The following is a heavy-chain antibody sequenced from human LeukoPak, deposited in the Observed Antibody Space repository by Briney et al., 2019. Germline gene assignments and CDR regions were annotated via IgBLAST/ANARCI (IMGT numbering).Heavy chain of an antibody. Sequence: KSGESLKISCKGSGYSLTSYWIGWVRHMPGKGLECMGIIYPGDSDTRYSPSFQGQVTISADKSISTAYLQWSSLKASDTAMYYCARLYYYDSSGYYPDYWGQGTLVTVSS. J-gene: IGHJ4*02. D-gene: IGHD3-22*01. CDR3: ARLYYYDSSGYYPDY. CDR2: IYPGDSDT. CDR1: GYSLTSYW. V-gene: IGHV5-51*01.